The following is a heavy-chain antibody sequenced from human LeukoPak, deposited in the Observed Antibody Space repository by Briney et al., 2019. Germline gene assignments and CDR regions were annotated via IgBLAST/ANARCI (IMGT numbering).Heavy chain of an antibody. Sequence: PGGSLRLSCVASGFSFRTYWMHWVRKAPGKGLGWVSRIDNGATTTLYPASVRGRSTISRDNAKKTLYLQMNSLRAEDTAIYFCARVRSDYSSSSPPDYWGQGTPVTVSS. CDR2: IDNGATTT. D-gene: IGHD6-6*01. J-gene: IGHJ4*02. CDR1: GFSFRTYW. V-gene: IGHV3-74*01. CDR3: ARVRSDYSSSSPPDY.